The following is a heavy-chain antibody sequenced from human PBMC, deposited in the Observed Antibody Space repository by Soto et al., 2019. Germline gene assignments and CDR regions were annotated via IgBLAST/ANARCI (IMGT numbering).Heavy chain of an antibody. V-gene: IGHV4-39*01. J-gene: IGHJ4*02. Sequence: SETLSLTCTVSGGSISSSSYYWGWIRQPPGKGLEWIGSIYYSGSTYYNPSLKSRVTISVDTSKNQFSLKLSSVTAADTAVYYCARRGWNDDYWGQGTLVTVSS. CDR3: ARRGWNDDY. D-gene: IGHD1-1*01. CDR2: IYYSGST. CDR1: GGSISSSSYY.